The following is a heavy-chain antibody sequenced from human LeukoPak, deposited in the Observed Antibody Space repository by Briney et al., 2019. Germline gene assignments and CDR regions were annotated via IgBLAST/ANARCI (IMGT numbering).Heavy chain of an antibody. Sequence: PGGSLRLSCAASGFTFKTFAMSWVRQAPGKGLEWVAFIRYDGSNKYYADSVKGRFTISRDNSKNTLYLQMNSLRAEDTAVYYCAKDRMKWELPAHFDYWGQGTLVTVSS. V-gene: IGHV3-30*02. CDR2: IRYDGSNK. CDR1: GFTFKTFA. D-gene: IGHD1-26*01. CDR3: AKDRMKWELPAHFDY. J-gene: IGHJ4*02.